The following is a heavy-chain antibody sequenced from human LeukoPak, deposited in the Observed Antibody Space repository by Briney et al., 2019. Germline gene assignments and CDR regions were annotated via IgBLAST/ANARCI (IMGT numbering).Heavy chain of an antibody. D-gene: IGHD1-1*01. CDR1: GGSMRNYH. J-gene: IGHJ4*02. CDR2: IFYTGII. V-gene: IGHV4-59*08. CDR3: ARLIATQWVFFDY. Sequence: KPAETLSLTCSVSGGSMRNYHRSWIRQPPGKGLEWIGYIFYTGIINYNPSLQSRVTISVDTSNNPFSLKLSSVTAADTAVYYCARLIATQWVFFDYWGQGILVTVSS.